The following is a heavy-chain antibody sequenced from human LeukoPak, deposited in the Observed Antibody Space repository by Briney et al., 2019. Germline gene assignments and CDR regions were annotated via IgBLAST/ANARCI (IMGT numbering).Heavy chain of an antibody. CDR3: ARAGYDSSGYHAFDI. Sequence: PGRSLRLSCAASGFTFDDYAMHWVRQAPGKGLEWVSGISWNSGSIGYADSVKGRFTISRDNAKNSLYLQMNSLRAEDTALYYCARAGYDSSGYHAFDIWGQGTMVTVSS. CDR1: GFTFDDYA. D-gene: IGHD3-22*01. CDR2: ISWNSGSI. V-gene: IGHV3-9*01. J-gene: IGHJ3*02.